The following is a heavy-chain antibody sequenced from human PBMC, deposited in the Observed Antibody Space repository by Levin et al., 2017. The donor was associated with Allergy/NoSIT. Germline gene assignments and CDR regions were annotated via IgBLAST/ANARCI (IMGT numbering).Heavy chain of an antibody. J-gene: IGHJ4*02. CDR3: ARGVRYFDWLSDY. CDR2: ISSSGSTI. Sequence: SGGSLRLSCAASGFTFSDYYMSWIRQAPGKGLEWVSYISSSGSTIYYADSVKGRFTISRDNAKNSLYLQMNSLRAEDTAVYYCARGVRYFDWLSDYWGQGTLVTVSS. V-gene: IGHV3-11*01. CDR1: GFTFSDYY. D-gene: IGHD3-9*01.